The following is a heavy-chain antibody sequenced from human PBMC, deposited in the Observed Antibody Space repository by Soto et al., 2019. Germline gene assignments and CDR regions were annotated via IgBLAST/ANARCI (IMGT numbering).Heavy chain of an antibody. CDR1: GFTFSSYA. V-gene: IGHV3-23*01. J-gene: IGHJ3*02. Sequence: EVQLLESGGGLVQPGGSLRLSCAASGFTFSSYAMSWVRQAPGKGLEWVSAISGSGGNTYYADSVKGRFTISRDNSKNTLYLQLNSLRAEDTAIYYCQSYCSGGSGYRTNAFDIWGQGTMVTVSS. CDR2: ISGSGGNT. CDR3: QSYCSGGSGYRTNAFDI. D-gene: IGHD2-15*01.